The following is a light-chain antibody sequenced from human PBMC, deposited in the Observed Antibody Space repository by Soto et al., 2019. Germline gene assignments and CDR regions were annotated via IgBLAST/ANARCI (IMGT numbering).Light chain of an antibody. V-gene: IGKV3-15*01. CDR2: RAS. CDR3: HQYNYRLAWT. J-gene: IGKJ1*01. CDR1: QSVSTN. Sequence: DIVMTQSPATLSVSPGERATLSCRASQSVSTNLAWYQQRPGQAPRLLIYRASTRAAGVPARFSGSGSGTEFTLTISGLQSEDFAVYYCHQYNYRLAWTFGQGTKVEIK.